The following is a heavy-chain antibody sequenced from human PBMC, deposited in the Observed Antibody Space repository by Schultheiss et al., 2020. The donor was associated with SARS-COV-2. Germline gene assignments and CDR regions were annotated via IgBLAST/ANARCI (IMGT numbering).Heavy chain of an antibody. Sequence: SETLSLTCAVNGGSFTGYYWSWIRQPQGKGPEWIGEINHSGSTNYNPSLKSRVTISVDTSKNQFSLKLSSVTAADTAVYYCARIDSSGYYAYDYWGQGTLVTVSS. D-gene: IGHD3-22*01. CDR2: INHSGST. J-gene: IGHJ4*02. CDR1: GGSFTGYY. V-gene: IGHV4-34*01. CDR3: ARIDSSGYYAYDY.